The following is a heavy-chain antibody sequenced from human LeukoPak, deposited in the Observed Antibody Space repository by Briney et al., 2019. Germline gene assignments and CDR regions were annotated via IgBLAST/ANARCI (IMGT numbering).Heavy chain of an antibody. CDR3: ATVVVVAADSNWYFDL. V-gene: IGHV4-30-4*01. CDR2: IYYSGST. Sequence: SETLSLTCTVSGGSISSSDYYWSWIRQPPGKGLEWIGYIYYSGSTSYNPSLKSRVTISVDTSKNQFSLKLSSVTAADTAVYYCATVVVVAADSNWYFDLWGRGTLVTVSS. CDR1: GGSISSSDYY. J-gene: IGHJ2*01. D-gene: IGHD2-15*01.